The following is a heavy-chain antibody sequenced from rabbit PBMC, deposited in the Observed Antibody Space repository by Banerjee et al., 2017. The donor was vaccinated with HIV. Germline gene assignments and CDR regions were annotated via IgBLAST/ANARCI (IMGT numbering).Heavy chain of an antibody. V-gene: IGHV1S40*01. D-gene: IGHD4-1*01. J-gene: IGHJ4*01. CDR2: IGISSDNT. Sequence: QSLEESGGDLVQPGASLTLTCTASGFSFNSNAMCWVRQAPGKGLEWIACIGISSDNTYYATWAKGRFTISETSSTTVTLQMTSLTAADTASYFCARDLAGVIGWNFNLWGPGTLVTVS. CDR3: ARDLAGVIGWNFNL. CDR1: GFSFNSNA.